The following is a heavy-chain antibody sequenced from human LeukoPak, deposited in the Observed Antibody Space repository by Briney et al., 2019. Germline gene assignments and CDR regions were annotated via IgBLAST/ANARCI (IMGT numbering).Heavy chain of an antibody. CDR2: IRYDGSNK. CDR3: AKDRHSSGWYGESFDY. CDR1: GFTFSSYG. D-gene: IGHD6-19*01. J-gene: IGHJ4*02. V-gene: IGHV3-30*02. Sequence: GGSLRLSCAASGFTFSSYGMHWVRQAPGKGLEWVAFIRYDGSNKYYADSVKGRFTFSRDNSKNTLYLQMNSLRAEDTAVYYCAKDRHSSGWYGESFDYWGQGTLVTVSS.